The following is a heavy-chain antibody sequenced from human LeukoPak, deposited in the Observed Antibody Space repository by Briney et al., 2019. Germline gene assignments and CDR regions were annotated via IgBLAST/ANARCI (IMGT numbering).Heavy chain of an antibody. CDR1: GDSLSSGGYY. D-gene: IGHD1-26*01. J-gene: IGHJ4*02. CDR2: INQCGST. V-gene: IGHV4-34*01. Sequence: PSETLSLTCEVSGDSLSSGGYYWNWIRQPPGKGLEWIGEINQCGSTNYNPSLKSRVTISFDTSKNQFSLRLNSVTAADTAMYYCAKSGGYGLIDYWGQGTLVTVSS. CDR3: AKSGGYGLIDY.